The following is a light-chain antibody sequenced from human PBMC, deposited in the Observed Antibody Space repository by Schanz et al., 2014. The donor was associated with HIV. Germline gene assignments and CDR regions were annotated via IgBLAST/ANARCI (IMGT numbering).Light chain of an antibody. J-gene: IGKJ3*01. CDR2: GAS. Sequence: ETVLTQSPGSLSLSPGERATLSCRTSQSVGGSQLAWYQHKRGQAPRLLIYGASTRATGIPDRFSGSASGTDFTLTISRLEPEDFAVYYCHLYGRSFGPGTKVDIK. CDR3: HLYGRS. CDR1: QSVGGSQ. V-gene: IGKV3-20*01.